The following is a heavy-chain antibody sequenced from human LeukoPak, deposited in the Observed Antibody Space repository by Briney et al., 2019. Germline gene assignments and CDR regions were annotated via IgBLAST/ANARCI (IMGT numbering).Heavy chain of an antibody. V-gene: IGHV4-39*07. CDR3: ARDRRLFYVWYFDL. CDR1: GGSISSSSYY. CDR2: IYCSGST. J-gene: IGHJ2*01. Sequence: SETLSLTCTVSGGSISSSSYYWGWIRQPPGKGLEWIGSIYCSGSTYYNPSLKSRVTISVDTSKNQFSLKLSSVTAADTAVYYCARDRRLFYVWYFDLWGRGTLVTVSS. D-gene: IGHD3-3*01.